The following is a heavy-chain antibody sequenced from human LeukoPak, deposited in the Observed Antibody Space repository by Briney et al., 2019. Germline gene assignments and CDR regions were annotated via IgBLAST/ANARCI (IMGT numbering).Heavy chain of an antibody. CDR3: ARPLLWWPQVGYFDY. V-gene: IGHV1-69*16. D-gene: IGHD4/OR15-4a*01. CDR2: IIPILHTA. Sequence: ASVKVSCKASGGDFSTYTINWVRQAPGQGLEWMGGIIPILHTANYAHKFQGRVTITADESARTAYMELSSLGSDDTAVYYCARPLLWWPQVGYFDYWGQGTLVTVSS. CDR1: GGDFSTYT. J-gene: IGHJ4*02.